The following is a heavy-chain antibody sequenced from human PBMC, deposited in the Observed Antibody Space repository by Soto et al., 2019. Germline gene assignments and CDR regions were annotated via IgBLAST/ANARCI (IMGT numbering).Heavy chain of an antibody. CDR1: GYTFTSYA. D-gene: IGHD3-16*01. J-gene: IGHJ3*02. CDR3: ARHLGVRDDAFDI. CDR2: INAGNGNT. Sequence: GASVKVSCKASGYTFTSYAMHWVRQAPGQRLEWMGWINAGNGNTKYSQKFQGRVTITRDTSASTAYMELSSLRSEDTAVYYCARHLGVRDDAFDIWGQGTMVTVSS. V-gene: IGHV1-3*01.